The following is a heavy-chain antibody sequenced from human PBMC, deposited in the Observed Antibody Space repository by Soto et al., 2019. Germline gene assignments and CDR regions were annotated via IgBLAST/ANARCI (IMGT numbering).Heavy chain of an antibody. CDR1: GGSFSGYY. CDR3: AGGWYEDY. V-gene: IGHV4-34*01. Sequence: LTCAVYGGSFSGYYWSWIRQPPGKGLEWIGEINHSGSTNYNPSLKSRVTISVDTSKNQFSLKLSSVTAADTAVYYCAGGWYEDYWGQGTLVTVSS. D-gene: IGHD6-13*01. CDR2: INHSGST. J-gene: IGHJ4*02.